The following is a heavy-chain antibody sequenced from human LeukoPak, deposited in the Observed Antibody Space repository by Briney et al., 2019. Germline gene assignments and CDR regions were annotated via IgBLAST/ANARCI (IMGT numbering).Heavy chain of an antibody. J-gene: IGHJ3*02. Sequence: GGSLRLSCATSGFTFSSYAMSWVRQAPGKGLEWVSAISGSGGSTYYADSVKGRFTISRDNSKNTLYLQMNSLRAEDTALYYCAKAIGGVNRNAFDIWGQGTMVTASS. V-gene: IGHV3-23*01. D-gene: IGHD2-21*01. CDR2: ISGSGGST. CDR1: GFTFSSYA. CDR3: AKAIGGVNRNAFDI.